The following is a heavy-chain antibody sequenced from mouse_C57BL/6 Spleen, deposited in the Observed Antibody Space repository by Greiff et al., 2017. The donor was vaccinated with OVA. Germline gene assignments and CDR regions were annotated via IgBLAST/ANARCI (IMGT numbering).Heavy chain of an antibody. CDR1: GFTFSGYG. CDR3: ARNYYYGSSNFDY. J-gene: IGHJ2*01. CDR2: ISSGSSTI. D-gene: IGHD1-1*01. Sequence: EVKLVESGGGLVKPGGSLKLSCAASGFTFSGYGMHWVRQAPEKGLEWVAYISSGSSTIYYADTVKGRFTISRDNAKNTLFLQMTSLRSEDTAMYYCARNYYYGSSNFDYWGQGTTLTVSS. V-gene: IGHV5-17*01.